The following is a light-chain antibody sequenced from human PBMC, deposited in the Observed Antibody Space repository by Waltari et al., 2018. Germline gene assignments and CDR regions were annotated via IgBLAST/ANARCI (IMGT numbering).Light chain of an antibody. J-gene: IGLJ2*01. Sequence: QSALTQPASVSGSPGQSITISCTGTSSDVGSYTLFPWYQQHPGKAPKLMIYEGSKRPSGVSNRFSGSKSGNTASLTISGLQAEDEADYYCCSHAGSSTLFGGGTKLTVL. CDR1: SSDVGSYTL. CDR3: CSHAGSSTL. CDR2: EGS. V-gene: IGLV2-23*01.